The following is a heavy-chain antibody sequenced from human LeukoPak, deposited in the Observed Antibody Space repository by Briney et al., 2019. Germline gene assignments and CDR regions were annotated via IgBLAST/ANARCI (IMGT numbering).Heavy chain of an antibody. D-gene: IGHD6-19*01. Sequence: SETLSLTCTVSGGSISSYYWSWIRQPPGKGLEWIGYIYYSGSTNYNPSLKSRVTISVDTSKNQFSLKLSSVTAADTAVYYCARHVSSGWYTVNYYGMDVWGQGTTVTVSS. J-gene: IGHJ6*02. CDR3: ARHVSSGWYTVNYYGMDV. CDR2: IYYSGST. V-gene: IGHV4-59*08. CDR1: GGSISSYY.